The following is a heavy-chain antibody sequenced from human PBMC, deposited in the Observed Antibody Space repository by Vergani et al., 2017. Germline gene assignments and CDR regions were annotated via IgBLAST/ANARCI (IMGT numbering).Heavy chain of an antibody. J-gene: IGHJ4*02. CDR3: GRGLAVAGIYYFDY. Sequence: QVQLQESGPGLLKPSQTLSLTCTVSGGSPSSGSYYWSWVRQRPGKGLEWIGYIYNSGSTYYNPSLKGRVTISVDASKNQFSLKLSSVTAADTAVYYCGRGLAVAGIYYFDYWGQGTLVTVSS. CDR2: IYNSGST. CDR1: GGSPSSGSYY. V-gene: IGHV4-31*03. D-gene: IGHD6-19*01.